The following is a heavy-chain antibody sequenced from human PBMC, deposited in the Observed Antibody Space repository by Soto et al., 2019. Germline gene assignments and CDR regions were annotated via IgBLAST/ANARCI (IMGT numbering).Heavy chain of an antibody. CDR3: ARNMYTSFTRSVMDV. D-gene: IGHD1-1*01. CDR2: ISGSGSTI. Sequence: EEILVESGGGLVQPGGSLRLSCAASGFSLSGYEMNWVRQAPGRGLEWVAYISGSGSTIYYAESVKGRFTISRDDASNLLSLQMNSLRGEDTAVYYCARNMYTSFTRSVMDVWGQGTTVTVSS. J-gene: IGHJ6*02. V-gene: IGHV3-48*03. CDR1: GFSLSGYE.